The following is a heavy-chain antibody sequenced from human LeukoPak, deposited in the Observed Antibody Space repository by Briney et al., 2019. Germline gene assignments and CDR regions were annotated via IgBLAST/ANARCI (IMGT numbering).Heavy chain of an antibody. V-gene: IGHV1-24*01. Sequence: ASVKVSCKVSGYSLTELSMDWVRQAPGKGLEWMGGFDPEEDDTIYAQKFKGRVTMTEDTSTDTAYMELSSLRSEDTAVYYCATNSGSYFLYWGQGTLVAVSS. D-gene: IGHD1-26*01. CDR1: GYSLTELS. CDR2: FDPEEDDT. J-gene: IGHJ4*02. CDR3: ATNSGSYFLY.